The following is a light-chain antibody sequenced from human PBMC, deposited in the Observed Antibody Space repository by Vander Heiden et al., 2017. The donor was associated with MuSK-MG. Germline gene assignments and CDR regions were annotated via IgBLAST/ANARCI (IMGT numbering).Light chain of an antibody. CDR1: SSNIRSNA. CDR2: SST. V-gene: IGLV1-44*01. Sequence: SFLTQPPPASGTPGQRVTTPCSGSSSNIRSNAVNWYQQLPGAAPKLLICSSTRRPSGVPDRFSASKSGTSVSLAIGGLQSDDEADYYCAAWDDSLNGWVIGGGTKLTVL. J-gene: IGLJ3*02. CDR3: AAWDDSLNGWV.